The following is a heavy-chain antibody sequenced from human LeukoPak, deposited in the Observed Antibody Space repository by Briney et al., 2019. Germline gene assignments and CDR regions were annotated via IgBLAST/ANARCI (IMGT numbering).Heavy chain of an antibody. CDR3: ARGGGYYDSSGSFTRGKPAYYFDY. V-gene: IGHV4-34*01. D-gene: IGHD3-22*01. J-gene: IGHJ4*02. CDR2: INHRGST. Sequence: SETLSLTCAVYGGSLCGLYWSWIRQPPGKGLEWVGEINHRGSTNHNPSLKSRVTISVDTSKNQFSLKLSSVTAADTAVYYCARGGGYYDSSGSFTRGKPAYYFDYWGQGTLVTVSS. CDR1: GGSLCGLY.